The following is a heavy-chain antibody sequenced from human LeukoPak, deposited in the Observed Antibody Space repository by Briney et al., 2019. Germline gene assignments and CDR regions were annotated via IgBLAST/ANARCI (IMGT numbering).Heavy chain of an antibody. V-gene: IGHV3-23*01. Sequence: PGGSLRLSCAASGFTFSSYAMIWVRQAPPKGLDGVSAISGSGGSTYYADSVNGRFTISRGNSKNTLYLQMNSLRAEDTAVDYCATTLNWSGYLTSSDYWDQGTLATVSS. D-gene: IGHD3-3*01. J-gene: IGHJ4*02. CDR2: ISGSGGST. CDR3: ATTLNWSGYLTSSDY. CDR1: GFTFSSYA.